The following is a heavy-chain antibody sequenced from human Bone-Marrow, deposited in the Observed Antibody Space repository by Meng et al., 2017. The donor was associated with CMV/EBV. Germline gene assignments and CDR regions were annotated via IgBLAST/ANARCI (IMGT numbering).Heavy chain of an antibody. CDR3: AGGGGGILKWLSLLTFDY. Sequence: YPFTGINMNWVGKDPGQELEGKGWVNPTSGGTNWAKKYQAKVTMTRDTTIRKAYMKLSRLRSGSTAVYYWAGGGGGILKWLSLLTFDYWGQGTLVTVSS. CDR2: VNPTSGGT. CDR1: YPFTGIN. D-gene: IGHD3-3*01. V-gene: IGHV1-2*02. J-gene: IGHJ4*02.